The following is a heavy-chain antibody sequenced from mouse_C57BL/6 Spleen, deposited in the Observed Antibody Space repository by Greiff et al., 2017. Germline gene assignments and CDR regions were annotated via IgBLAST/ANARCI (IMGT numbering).Heavy chain of an antibody. CDR2: ISDGGSYT. Sequence: EVMLVESGGGLVKPGGSLKLSCAASGFTFSSYAMSWVRQTPEKRLEWVATISDGGSYTYYPDNVKGRFTISRDNAKNNLYLQMSHLKSEDTAMYYCAREARSNYEGFAYWGQGTLVTVSA. CDR1: GFTFSSYA. V-gene: IGHV5-4*01. D-gene: IGHD2-5*01. J-gene: IGHJ3*01. CDR3: AREARSNYEGFAY.